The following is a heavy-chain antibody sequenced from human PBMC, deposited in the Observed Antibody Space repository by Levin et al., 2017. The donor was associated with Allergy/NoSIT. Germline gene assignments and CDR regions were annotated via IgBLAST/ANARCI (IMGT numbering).Heavy chain of an antibody. CDR1: GFTFSDYY. J-gene: IGHJ3*02. D-gene: IGHD1-1*01. Sequence: GESLKISCAASGFTFSDYYMSWIRQAPGKGLEWVSYISSSSSSIYYADSVKGRLTISRDNAKNSLYLQMNSLRAEDTAVYYCARDSNDGAFDIWGQGTMVNVSS. V-gene: IGHV3-11*01. CDR2: ISSSSSSI. CDR3: ARDSNDGAFDI.